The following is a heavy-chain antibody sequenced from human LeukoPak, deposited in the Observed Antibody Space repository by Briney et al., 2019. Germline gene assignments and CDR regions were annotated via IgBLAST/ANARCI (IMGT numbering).Heavy chain of an antibody. CDR3: VRGYSFGPYGMDV. J-gene: IGHJ6*02. CDR1: GFPFSSYA. D-gene: IGHD2-15*01. CDR2: ISDSGGST. V-gene: IGHV3-64D*09. Sequence: GGSLRLSCSASGFPFSSYAMHWVRQAPGKGLEYVSAISDSGGSTYYADSVKGRFTISRDNSKNTLYLQMRAEDTAVYFCVRGYSFGPYGMDVWDQGTTVTVSS.